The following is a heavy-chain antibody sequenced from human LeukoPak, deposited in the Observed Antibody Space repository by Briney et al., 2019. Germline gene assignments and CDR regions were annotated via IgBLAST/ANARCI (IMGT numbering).Heavy chain of an antibody. D-gene: IGHD3-10*01. CDR1: GGSISSGDYY. CDR3: ARDWVRGAYRFDY. CDR2: IYYSGST. J-gene: IGHJ4*02. Sequence: SETLSLTCTVSGGSISSGDYYWSWIRQPPGKGLEWIGYIYYSGSTYYNPSLKSRVTISVDTSKNQFSLKLSSVTAADTAVYYCARDWVRGAYRFDYWGQGTLVTVSS. V-gene: IGHV4-30-4*01.